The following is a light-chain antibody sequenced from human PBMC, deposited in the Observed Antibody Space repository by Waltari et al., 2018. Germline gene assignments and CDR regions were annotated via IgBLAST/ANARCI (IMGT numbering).Light chain of an antibody. J-gene: IGLJ1*01. Sequence: SALTQPASMSGYPGQSITISCTGTNRDIGLYDYVSWYQQHPGKAPKLIISDVSKLPSGVPARFSGSVSGYTASLTISGLQAEDEADYYCSSYTATDTYVFGSGTTVIVL. CDR2: DVS. V-gene: IGLV2-14*03. CDR3: SSYTATDTYV. CDR1: NRDIGLYDY.